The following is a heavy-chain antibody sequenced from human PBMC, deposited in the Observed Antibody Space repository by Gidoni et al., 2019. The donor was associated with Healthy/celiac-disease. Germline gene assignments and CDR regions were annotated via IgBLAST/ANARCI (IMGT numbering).Heavy chain of an antibody. D-gene: IGHD2-2*01. J-gene: IGHJ6*02. Sequence: QVQLVESGGGVVQPGRSLRLSCAASGFTFSSYGMHWVRQAPGKGLEWVAVIWYDGSNKYYADSVKGRFTISRDNSKNTLDLQMNSLRAEDTAVYYCAREGLYCSSTSCYEVESDYYYGMDVWGQGTTVTVSS. CDR2: IWYDGSNK. CDR1: GFTFSSYG. V-gene: IGHV3-33*01. CDR3: AREGLYCSSTSCYEVESDYYYGMDV.